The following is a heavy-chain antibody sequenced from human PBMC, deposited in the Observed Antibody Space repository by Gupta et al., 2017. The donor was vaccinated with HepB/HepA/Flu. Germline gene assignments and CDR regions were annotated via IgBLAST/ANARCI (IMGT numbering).Heavy chain of an antibody. CDR3: ACLNHLEENYGSGTFFDY. D-gene: IGHD3-10*01. CDR2: IIPIFGTA. V-gene: IGHV1-69*01. J-gene: IGHJ4*02. Sequence: QVQLVQSGAEVKKPGSSVKVSCKASGGTFSSYAISWVRQAPGQGLEWMGGIIPIFGTANYAQKFQGRVTITADESTSTAYMELSSLRSEDTAVYYCACLNHLEENYGSGTFFDYWGQGTLVSVSS. CDR1: GGTFSSYA.